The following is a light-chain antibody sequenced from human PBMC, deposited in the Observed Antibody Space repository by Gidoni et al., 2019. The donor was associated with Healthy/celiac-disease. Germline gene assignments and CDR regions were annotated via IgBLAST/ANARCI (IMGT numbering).Light chain of an antibody. V-gene: IGKV1-33*01. Sequence: IQMAQSPSSLSASVGDRVTITCQASQDISNYLNWYQQKPGKAPKLLIYDASHLETGVPSRFSGSGSGTDFTFTISSLQPEDIATYSCQQYDNLPLTFXGXTKVEIK. CDR2: DAS. CDR3: QQYDNLPLT. CDR1: QDISNY. J-gene: IGKJ4*01.